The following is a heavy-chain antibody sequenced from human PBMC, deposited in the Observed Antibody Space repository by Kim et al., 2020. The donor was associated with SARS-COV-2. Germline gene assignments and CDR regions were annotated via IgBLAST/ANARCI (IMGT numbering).Heavy chain of an antibody. CDR2: ISGSSYYI. V-gene: IGHV3-21*01. CDR1: GFTFSSYS. Sequence: GGSLRLSCAASGFTFSSYSMNWVRQAPGKGLEWVSSISGSSYYIYYADAVKGRFTISRDNAKNSLYLQMNSLRAEDTAVYYCARVDCSSTSCYGDFDYWGQGTLVTVSS. CDR3: ARVDCSSTSCYGDFDY. D-gene: IGHD2-2*01. J-gene: IGHJ4*02.